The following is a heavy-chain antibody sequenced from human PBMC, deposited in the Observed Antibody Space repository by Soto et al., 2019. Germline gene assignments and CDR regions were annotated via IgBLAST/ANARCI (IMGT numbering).Heavy chain of an antibody. CDR3: ARLISSGPPRSY. D-gene: IGHD3-22*01. CDR1: GGSISSSSYY. CDR2: IYYSGST. Sequence: PSETLSLTCTVSGGSISSSSYYWGWIRQPPGKGLEWIGSIYYSGSTYYNPSLKSRVTISVDTSKNQFSLKLSSVTAADTAVYYCARLISSGPPRSYWGQGTLVTVSS. J-gene: IGHJ4*02. V-gene: IGHV4-39*01.